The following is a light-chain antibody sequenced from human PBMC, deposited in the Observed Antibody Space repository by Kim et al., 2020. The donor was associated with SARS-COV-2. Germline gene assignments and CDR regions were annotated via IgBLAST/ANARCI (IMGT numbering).Light chain of an antibody. J-gene: IGLJ3*02. CDR1: SGSIASNY. V-gene: IGLV6-57*01. CDR2: END. CDR3: QSYDILVPWV. Sequence: NFMLTQPHSVSESPGKTVTISCTPSSGSIASNYVQWYQQRPGSSPTTVIYENDQRPSGVPDRFSGSIDSSSNSASLAISELKTEHEADYYCQSYDILVPWVFGRGTKLNVL.